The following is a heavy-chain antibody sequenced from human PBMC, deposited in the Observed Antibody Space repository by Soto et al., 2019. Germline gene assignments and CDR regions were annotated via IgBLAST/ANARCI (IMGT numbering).Heavy chain of an antibody. CDR2: MHYSGSA. CDR3: AKYYFDTSGYSNWFDP. V-gene: IGHV4-31*03. D-gene: IGHD3-22*01. J-gene: IGHJ5*02. Sequence: QVQLQESGPGLVKPSQTLSLTCTVPGGSISRGAYYWSWIRQHSGKGLEWTGYMHYSGSAYYNPSLNGRVTISVDTSMNLFALKMSSVTAADTAVYYCAKYYFDTSGYSNWFDPWGQVTLVTVSS. CDR1: GGSISRGAYY.